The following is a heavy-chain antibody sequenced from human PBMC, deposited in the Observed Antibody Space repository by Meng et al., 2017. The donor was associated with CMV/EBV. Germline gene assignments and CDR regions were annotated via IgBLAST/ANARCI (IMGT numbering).Heavy chain of an antibody. Sequence: TFSSYAICWVRQAPGQGLEWMGGIIPIFGTANYAQKFQGRVTITTDESTSTAYMELSSLRSEDTAVYYCARDPSIAARPGGWYFDLWGRGTLVTVSS. CDR1: TFSSYA. D-gene: IGHD6-6*01. V-gene: IGHV1-69*05. J-gene: IGHJ2*01. CDR3: ARDPSIAARPGGWYFDL. CDR2: IIPIFGTA.